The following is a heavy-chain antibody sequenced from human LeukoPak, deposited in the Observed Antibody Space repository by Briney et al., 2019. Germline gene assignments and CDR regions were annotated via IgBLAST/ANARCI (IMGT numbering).Heavy chain of an antibody. J-gene: IGHJ4*02. CDR1: GYTFTSYA. Sequence: GASVKVSCKASGYTFTSYAMNWVRQAPGQGLEWTGWINTNTGNPTYAQGFTGRFVFSLDTSVSTAYLQISSLKAEDTAVYYCASSPVRASRGIAASGDFDYWGQGTLVTVSS. CDR3: ASSPVRASRGIAASGDFDY. CDR2: INTNTGNP. D-gene: IGHD6-6*01. V-gene: IGHV7-4-1*02.